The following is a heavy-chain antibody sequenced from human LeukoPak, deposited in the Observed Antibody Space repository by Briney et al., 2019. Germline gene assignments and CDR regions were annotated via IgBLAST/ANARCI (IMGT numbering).Heavy chain of an antibody. CDR3: ARGSGSYYLFFDY. CDR1: GYTFTGYY. J-gene: IGHJ4*02. Sequence: ASVKVSFKASGYTFTGYYMHWVRQAPGQGLEWMGWINPNSGGTNYAQKFQGRVTMTRDTSISTAYMELSRLRSDDTAMYYCARGSGSYYLFFDYWGQGTLVTVSS. D-gene: IGHD1-26*01. V-gene: IGHV1-2*02. CDR2: INPNSGGT.